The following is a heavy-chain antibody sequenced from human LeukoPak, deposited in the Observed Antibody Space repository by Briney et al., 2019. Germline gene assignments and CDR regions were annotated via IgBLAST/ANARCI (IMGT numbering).Heavy chain of an antibody. CDR3: ARGKGSSSSRGDY. CDR2: ISGSGGST. V-gene: IGHV3-23*01. CDR1: GFTFSSYA. Sequence: GGSLRLSCAASGFTFSSYAMSWVRQAPGKGLEWVSAISGSGGSTYYADSVKGRFTISRDNAKNSLYLQMNSLRAEDTAVYYCARGKGSSSSRGDYWGQGTLVTVSS. D-gene: IGHD6-6*01. J-gene: IGHJ4*02.